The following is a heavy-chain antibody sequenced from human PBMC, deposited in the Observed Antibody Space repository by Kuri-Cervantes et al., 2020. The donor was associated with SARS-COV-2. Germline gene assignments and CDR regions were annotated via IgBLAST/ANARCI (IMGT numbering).Heavy chain of an antibody. CDR3: VRDGDHWNFDY. D-gene: IGHD1-1*01. V-gene: IGHV3-33*05. CDR1: GFTFSSYG. Sequence: GGSLRLSCAASGFTFSSYGMHWVRQAPGKGLEWVAVISSDGSNKYYAESVQGRFTTSRDNSKNTLFLQMNSLRAEDTAVYYCVRDGDHWNFDYWGQGTLVTVSS. CDR2: ISSDGSNK. J-gene: IGHJ4*02.